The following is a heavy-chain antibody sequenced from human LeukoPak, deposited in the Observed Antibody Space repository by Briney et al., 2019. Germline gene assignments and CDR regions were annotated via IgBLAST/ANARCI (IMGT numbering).Heavy chain of an antibody. Sequence: ASVKVSCKPSGYTFNTYAMNWVRQAPGQRLEWMGWINTDTGKPTYAQGFTRRFVFSLDTSVSTAYLQISSLQAEDTAVYYCARGKYYDSWSGHHYYYMDVWGKGTTVTVSS. V-gene: IGHV7-4-1*02. CDR3: ARGKYYDSWSGHHYYYMDV. J-gene: IGHJ6*03. CDR1: GYTFNTYA. CDR2: INTDTGKP. D-gene: IGHD3-3*01.